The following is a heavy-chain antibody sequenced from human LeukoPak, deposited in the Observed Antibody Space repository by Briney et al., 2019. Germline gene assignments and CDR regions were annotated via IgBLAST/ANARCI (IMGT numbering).Heavy chain of an antibody. CDR3: ARSRMSDAFDI. Sequence: ASVKVSCKASGYTFTGYYIHWVRQAPGQGLEWMGWINPNTGGTNYAQKFQGRVTMTRDTSISTAYMELSRLRSDDTAVYYCARSRMSDAFDIWGQGTLVTVST. CDR2: INPNTGGT. J-gene: IGHJ3*02. D-gene: IGHD2/OR15-2a*01. V-gene: IGHV1-2*02. CDR1: GYTFTGYY.